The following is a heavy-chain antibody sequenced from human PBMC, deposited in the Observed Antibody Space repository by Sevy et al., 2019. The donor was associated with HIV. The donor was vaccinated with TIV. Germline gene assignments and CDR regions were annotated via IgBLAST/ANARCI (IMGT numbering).Heavy chain of an antibody. CDR2: ISASGRST. J-gene: IGHJ6*01. V-gene: IGHV3-23*01. D-gene: IGHD2-15*01. Sequence: GESLKISCAASGFTFSSYAMNWVRQAPGKGLEWVSSISASGRSTYYADSVEGRFTISRDNSKNTLYLQMNSLRGDDTAVYYCATGYCSGGSCPRDYYYHGMDVWGQGTTVTVSS. CDR3: ATGYCSGGSCPRDYYYHGMDV. CDR1: GFTFSSYA.